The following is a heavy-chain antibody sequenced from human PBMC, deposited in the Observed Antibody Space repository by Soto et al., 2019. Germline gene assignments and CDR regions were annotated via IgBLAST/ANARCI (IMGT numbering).Heavy chain of an antibody. CDR3: ARDGWVVVAGLDY. D-gene: IGHD2-15*01. J-gene: IGHJ4*02. V-gene: IGHV3-33*01. CDR2: LWYDGSNK. Sequence: QVQLVESGGGVVQPGRSLRLSCAASGFTFSTYGMHWVRQAPGKGLEWVAGLWYDGSNKYYADSVKGRFTISRDNSKNTLYLQMISLRAEDTAVYYCARDGWVVVAGLDYWGQGTLVTVSS. CDR1: GFTFSTYG.